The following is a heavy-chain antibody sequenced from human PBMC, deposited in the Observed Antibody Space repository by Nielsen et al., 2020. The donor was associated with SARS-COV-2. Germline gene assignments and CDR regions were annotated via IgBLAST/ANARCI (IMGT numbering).Heavy chain of an antibody. D-gene: IGHD4-17*01. J-gene: IGHJ5*02. CDR2: ISYDGSNK. V-gene: IGHV3-30-3*01. CDR1: GFTFSSYA. CDR3: ARDRPSVTSNAANNWFDP. Sequence: GESLKISCAASGFTFSSYAMHWVRQAPGKGLEWVAVISYDGSNKYYADSVKGRFTISRDNSKNTLYLQMNSLRAEDTAVYYCARDRPSVTSNAANNWFDPWGQGTLVTVSS.